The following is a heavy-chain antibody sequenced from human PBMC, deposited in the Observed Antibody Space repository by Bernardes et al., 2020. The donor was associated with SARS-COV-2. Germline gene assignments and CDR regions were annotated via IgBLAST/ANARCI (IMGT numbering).Heavy chain of an antibody. D-gene: IGHD2-21*02. J-gene: IGHJ4*02. CDR2: IYYSGRT. V-gene: IGHV4-59*02. Sequence: ETLSLTCSVSGDSVNTYYWSWFRQSPGKGLEWIGYIYYSGRTSYNPSFKSRVTISVDTSKNQFSLNLTSVTAADTAIYYCARYQVVTAFDVWGPGTLVTVSS. CDR3: ARYQVVTAFDV. CDR1: GDSVNTYY.